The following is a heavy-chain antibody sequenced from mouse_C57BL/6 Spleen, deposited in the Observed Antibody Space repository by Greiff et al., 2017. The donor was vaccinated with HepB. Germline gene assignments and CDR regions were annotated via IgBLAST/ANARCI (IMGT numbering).Heavy chain of an antibody. CDR2: FYPGSGSI. J-gene: IGHJ3*01. CDR3: ERREDAGMVTGAWFAY. V-gene: IGHV1-62-2*01. D-gene: IGHD2-10*02. CDR1: GYTFTEYT. Sequence: QVQLKESGAELVKPGASVKLSCKASGYTFTEYTIHWVKQRSGQGLEWIGWFYPGSGSIKYNEKFKDKATLTADKSSSTVYMELSRLTSEDSAVYFCERREDAGMVTGAWFAYWGQGTLVTVSA.